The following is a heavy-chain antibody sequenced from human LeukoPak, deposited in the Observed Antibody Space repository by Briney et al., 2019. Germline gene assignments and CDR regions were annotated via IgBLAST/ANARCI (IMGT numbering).Heavy chain of an antibody. V-gene: IGHV4-39*07. CDR2: IYYSGST. J-gene: IGHJ3*02. CDR1: GGSISSSSYY. CDR3: ARERSGSEIFARSFDI. D-gene: IGHD3-3*01. Sequence: SETLSLTCTVSGGSISSSSYYWGWIRQPPGKGLEWIGSIYYSGSTYYNPSLKSRVTISLDKSKNQFSLRLSSVTAADTAVYYCARERSGSEIFARSFDIWGQGTMVTVSS.